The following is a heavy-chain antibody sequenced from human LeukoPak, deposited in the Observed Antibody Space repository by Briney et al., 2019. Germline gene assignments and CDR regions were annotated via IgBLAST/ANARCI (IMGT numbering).Heavy chain of an antibody. D-gene: IGHD3-22*01. Sequence: SETLSLTCTVSGGSISSSSYYWGWIRQPPGKGLEWIGEINHSGSTNYNPSLKSRVTMSVDTSKNQFSLKLSSVTAADTAVYYCARDRYYYDSSGYYLFDYWGQGTLVTVSS. CDR3: ARDRYYYDSSGYYLFDY. J-gene: IGHJ4*02. CDR2: INHSGST. V-gene: IGHV4-39*07. CDR1: GGSISSSSYY.